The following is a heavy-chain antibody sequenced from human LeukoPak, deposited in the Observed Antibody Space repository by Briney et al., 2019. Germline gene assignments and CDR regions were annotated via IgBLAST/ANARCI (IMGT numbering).Heavy chain of an antibody. J-gene: IGHJ5*02. Sequence: PGGSLRLSCAASGFTFSDYYMSWIRQAPGKGLEWVSYISSSGSTIYYADSVKGRFTISRDNAKNSLYLQMDSLRAEDTAVYYCARDPCSVSCLSAHWFDPWGQGTLVTVSS. CDR1: GFTFSDYY. CDR2: ISSSGSTI. V-gene: IGHV3-11*01. CDR3: ARDPCSVSCLSAHWFDP. D-gene: IGHD2-2*01.